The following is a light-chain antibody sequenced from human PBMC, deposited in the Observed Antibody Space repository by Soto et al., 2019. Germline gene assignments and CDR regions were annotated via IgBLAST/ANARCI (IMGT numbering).Light chain of an antibody. J-gene: IGKJ3*01. Sequence: DMQMTQSPSSLSASVGDRVTITCRASQGIAKYLAWYQQKPGKVPKLLIYAASTLEPGVPSRFSGSGFGTDFTLSISSLQPEDFATYYCQKYNGAPFTFGPGTKVDIK. CDR2: AAS. CDR1: QGIAKY. V-gene: IGKV1-27*01. CDR3: QKYNGAPFT.